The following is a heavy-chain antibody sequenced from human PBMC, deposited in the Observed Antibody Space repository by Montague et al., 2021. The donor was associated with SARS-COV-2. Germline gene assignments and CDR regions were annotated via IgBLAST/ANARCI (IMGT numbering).Heavy chain of an antibody. D-gene: IGHD3-22*01. CDR2: ST. V-gene: IGHV4-30-2*05. J-gene: IGHJ5*02. CDR3: ARFPYYYDYWFYP. Sequence: STYYNPSLKSRVTISGDTSKNQFSLKLSSVTAADTAVYYCARFPYYYDYWFYPWGQGTMVTVS.